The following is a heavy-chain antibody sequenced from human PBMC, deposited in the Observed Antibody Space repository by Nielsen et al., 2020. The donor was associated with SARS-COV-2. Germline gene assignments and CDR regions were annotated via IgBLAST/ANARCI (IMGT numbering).Heavy chain of an antibody. V-gene: IGHV3-30*18. CDR2: ISYDGSNK. J-gene: IGHJ6*02. CDR3: AKGGDYSNPRRGGMDV. D-gene: IGHD4-11*01. Sequence: GESLKISCAASGFTFSSYGMHWVRQAPGKGLEWVAVISYDGSNKYYADSVKGRFTISRDNSKNTLYLQMNSLRAEDTAVYYCAKGGDYSNPRRGGMDVWGQGTTVTVSS. CDR1: GFTFSSYG.